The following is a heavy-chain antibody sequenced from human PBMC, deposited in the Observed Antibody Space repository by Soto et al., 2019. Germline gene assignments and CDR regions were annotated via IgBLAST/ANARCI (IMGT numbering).Heavy chain of an antibody. CDR2: INDSGDT. V-gene: IGHV3-23*01. CDR3: AKRVAYSSSSAYFDY. CDR1: GFTFSIFG. Sequence: GGSLRLSCAASGFTFSIFGMTWVRHAPGKGLEWVSSINDSGDTYYGDSVKGRFTVSRDNSKNTLYLQMNSLSAEDAAVYYCAKRVAYSSSSAYFDYWGQGALVTVSS. D-gene: IGHD6-6*01. J-gene: IGHJ4*02.